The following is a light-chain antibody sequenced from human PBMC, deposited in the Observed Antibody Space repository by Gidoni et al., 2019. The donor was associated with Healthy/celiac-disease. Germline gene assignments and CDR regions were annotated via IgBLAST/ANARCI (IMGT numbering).Light chain of an antibody. Sequence: EIVLTQSPATLAVSPGEIATLSCRASQSVSSNLAWYQQKPGQAPMLLIYGASTRATVSPARFRCSGSGTVFTLTISSLQFEDFAVYYCQQYNNWPPGTFGQGTKVEIK. V-gene: IGKV3-15*01. J-gene: IGKJ1*01. CDR2: GAS. CDR1: QSVSSN. CDR3: QQYNNWPPGT.